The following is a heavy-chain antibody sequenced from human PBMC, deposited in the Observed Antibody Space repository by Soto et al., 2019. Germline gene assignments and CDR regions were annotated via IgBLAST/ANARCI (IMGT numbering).Heavy chain of an antibody. J-gene: IGHJ6*04. CDR2: ISASNGDT. D-gene: IGHD3-10*01. CDR1: GYTFTNHG. V-gene: IGHV1-18*04. Sequence: QVELVQSGVEVKKPGASVKVSCKASGYTFTNHGLSWVRQAPGQGLEWMGWISASNGDTNYAQKFLGRVTVTTDTSTSTGDMELRSLKSEDTAVYYCARMVRGSKIDYYYVMDVWGKGTTVIVSS. CDR3: ARMVRGSKIDYYYVMDV.